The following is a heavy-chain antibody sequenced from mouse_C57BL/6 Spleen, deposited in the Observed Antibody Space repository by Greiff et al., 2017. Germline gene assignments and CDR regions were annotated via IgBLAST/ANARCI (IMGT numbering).Heavy chain of an antibody. CDR2: IYPRDGST. Sequence: VQLQESDAELVKPGASVKISCKVSGYTFTDHTIHWMKQRPGQGLEWIGYIYPRDGSTKYNEKFKGKATLTADKSSSTAYMQLSSLTSEDSAVYCCARSYWDVEGFDYWGQGTTLTVSS. CDR1: GYTFTDHT. V-gene: IGHV1-78*01. CDR3: ARSYWDVEGFDY. J-gene: IGHJ2*01. D-gene: IGHD4-1*01.